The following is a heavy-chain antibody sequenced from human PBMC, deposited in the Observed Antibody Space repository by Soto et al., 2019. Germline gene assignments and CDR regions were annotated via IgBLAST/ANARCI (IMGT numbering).Heavy chain of an antibody. Sequence: AASVKVSCKTSGYTFTAYHIHWVRQAPGQGLEWMGWINPNSGGANYAQKFEGRVTMTRDTSISTVYMELSRLGSDDTALYYCARDYSGHGMDVWGQGTTVTVSS. D-gene: IGHD1-26*01. CDR1: GYTFTAYH. CDR3: ARDYSGHGMDV. CDR2: INPNSGGA. V-gene: IGHV1-2*02. J-gene: IGHJ6*02.